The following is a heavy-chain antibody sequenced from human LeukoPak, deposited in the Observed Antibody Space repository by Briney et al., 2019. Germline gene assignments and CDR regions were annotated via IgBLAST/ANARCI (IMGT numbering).Heavy chain of an antibody. D-gene: IGHD3-10*01. CDR3: AASTYGSGSYVAFDS. CDR1: GYSFANYW. V-gene: IGHV5-51*01. Sequence: GESLKNSCKGSGYSFANYWIGWARQMPGKGLEWMGIMYPGDSDTRYSPSFQGQITISADKSISTTYLQWSSLKASDTAIYYCAASTYGSGSYVAFDSWGQGTLVSVSS. CDR2: MYPGDSDT. J-gene: IGHJ4*02.